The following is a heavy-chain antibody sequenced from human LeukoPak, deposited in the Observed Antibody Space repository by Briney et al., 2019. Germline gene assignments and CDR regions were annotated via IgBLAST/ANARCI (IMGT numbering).Heavy chain of an antibody. V-gene: IGHV1-8*01. J-gene: IGHJ5*02. CDR3: ARAVYYYDSSGYYSNTFDP. CDR1: GYTFTSYD. Sequence: ASVKVSCKASGYTFTSYDINWVRQATGQGLEWMGWMNPNSGNTGYAQKFQGRVTMTRNTSISTAYMELSSLRSEDMAVYYCARAVYYYDSSGYYSNTFDPWGQGTLVTVSS. CDR2: MNPNSGNT. D-gene: IGHD3-22*01.